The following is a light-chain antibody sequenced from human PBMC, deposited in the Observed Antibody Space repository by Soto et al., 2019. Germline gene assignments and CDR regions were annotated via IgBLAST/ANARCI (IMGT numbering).Light chain of an antibody. CDR2: EVT. Sequence: QSALTQPASVSGSPGQSITISCTGTSSDIGRYDYVSWYQQFPGKAPKLMIYEVTHRPSGVSNRFSGSKSGNTASLTISGLQTEDEADYYCSSYTSNNTLVVFGGGTKLTVL. J-gene: IGLJ2*01. V-gene: IGLV2-14*03. CDR1: SSDIGRYDY. CDR3: SSYTSNNTLVV.